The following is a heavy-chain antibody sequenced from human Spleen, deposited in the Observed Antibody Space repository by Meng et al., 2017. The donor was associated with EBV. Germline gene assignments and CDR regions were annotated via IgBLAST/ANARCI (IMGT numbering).Heavy chain of an antibody. CDR1: GYTLTSYS. CDR3: ASESGRGFTPDY. D-gene: IGHD3-10*01. CDR2: ISPSGGST. J-gene: IGHJ4*02. V-gene: IGHV1-46*01. Sequence: QFQLVQSVAEGXXXXXSVKGSCKASGYTLTSYSMHWVWQAPGQGLEWMGIISPSGGSTSYAQKFQGRVTMTRDTSTSTVYMDLSSLRSEDTAIYFCASESGRGFTPDYWGQGTLVTVSS.